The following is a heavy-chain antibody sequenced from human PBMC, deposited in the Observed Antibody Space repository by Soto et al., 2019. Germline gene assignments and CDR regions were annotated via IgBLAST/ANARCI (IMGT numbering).Heavy chain of an antibody. CDR1: GFTFSDHY. CDR3: ARVRAVAGTGYFDY. V-gene: IGHV3-72*01. J-gene: IGHJ4*02. CDR2: SRNKANRYTT. D-gene: IGHD6-19*01. Sequence: EVQLVESGGGLVQPGGSLRLSCAASGFTFSDHYLDWVRQAPGKGLEWVGRSRNKANRYTTDYAESVKGRFTISRDDSKNSLYLQMNSLKTEDTAVYYCARVRAVAGTGYFDYWGQGTLVTVSS.